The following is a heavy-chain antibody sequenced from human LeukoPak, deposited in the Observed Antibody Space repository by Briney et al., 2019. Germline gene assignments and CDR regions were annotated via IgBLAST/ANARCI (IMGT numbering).Heavy chain of an antibody. CDR3: ASLEEDLFDI. CDR1: GGSFSGYY. Sequence: SETLSLTCAVYGGSFSGYYWSWIRQPPGKGLEWIGEINHSGSTNYNPSLKSRVTISVDTSKNQFSLKLSSVTAADTAVYYCASLEEDLFDIWGQGTMVTVSS. J-gene: IGHJ3*02. V-gene: IGHV4-34*01. D-gene: IGHD2-15*01. CDR2: INHSGST.